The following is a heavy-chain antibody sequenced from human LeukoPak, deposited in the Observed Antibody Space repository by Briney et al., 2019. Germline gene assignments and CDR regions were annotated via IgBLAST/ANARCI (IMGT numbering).Heavy chain of an antibody. J-gene: IGHJ6*03. CDR1: GFTFSSYS. CDR2: ISSSSSYI. CDR3: ARPSGYRPYFYYYYYIDV. D-gene: IGHD3-22*01. Sequence: GGSLRLSCAASGFTFSSYSMNWVRQAPGKGLGWVSSISSSSSYIYYADSVKGRFTISRDNAKNSLYLQMNSLTAEDTALYYCARPSGYRPYFYYYYYIDVWGKGTTVTVSS. V-gene: IGHV3-21*04.